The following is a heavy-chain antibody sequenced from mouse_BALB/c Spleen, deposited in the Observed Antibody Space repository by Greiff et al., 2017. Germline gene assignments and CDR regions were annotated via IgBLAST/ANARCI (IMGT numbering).Heavy chain of an antibody. Sequence: EVLLVESGGGLVQPGGSLKLSCAASGFTFSSYGMSWVRQTPDKRLELVATINSNGGSTYYPDSVKGRFTISRDNAKNTLYLQMSSLKSEDTAMYYCASDYGDLDYWGQGTTLTVSS. CDR2: INSNGGST. V-gene: IGHV5-6-3*01. J-gene: IGHJ2*01. CDR1: GFTFSSYG. CDR3: ASDYGDLDY. D-gene: IGHD1-1*01.